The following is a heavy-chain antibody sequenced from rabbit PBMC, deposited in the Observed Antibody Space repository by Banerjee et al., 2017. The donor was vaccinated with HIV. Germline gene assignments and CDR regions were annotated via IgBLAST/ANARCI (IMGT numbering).Heavy chain of an antibody. CDR2: INTNSGNA. D-gene: IGHD2-1*01. V-gene: IGHV1S45*01. CDR3: ARATMMLVINL. CDR1: GFDFSTYG. J-gene: IGHJ4*01. Sequence: QEQLVESGGGLVQPGGSLKLSCKASGFDFSTYGVNWVRQAPGKGLEWIACINTNSGNAVYASWAKGRFTISKTSSTTVTLQMTSLTAADTATYFCARATMMLVINLWG.